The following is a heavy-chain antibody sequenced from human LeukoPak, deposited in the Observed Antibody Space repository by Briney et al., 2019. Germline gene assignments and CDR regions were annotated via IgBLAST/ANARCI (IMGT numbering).Heavy chain of an antibody. CDR2: ISSSSSYV. Sequence: GGSLRLSCAASGFTFSSYSMNWVRQAPGKGLEWVSSISSSSSYVYYADSVKGRFTISRDNAKNSLYLQMNSLRAEDTAVYYCARDKNSGYGPYFDYWGQGTLVTVSS. CDR3: ARDKNSGYGPYFDY. V-gene: IGHV3-21*01. CDR1: GFTFSSYS. D-gene: IGHD5-12*01. J-gene: IGHJ4*02.